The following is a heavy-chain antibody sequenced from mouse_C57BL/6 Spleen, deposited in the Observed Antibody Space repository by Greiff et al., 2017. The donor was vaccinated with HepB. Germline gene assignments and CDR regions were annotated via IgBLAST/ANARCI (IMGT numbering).Heavy chain of an antibody. J-gene: IGHJ4*01. Sequence: SGPELVKPGASVKIPCKASGYTFTDYNMDWVKQSHGKSLEWIGDINPNNGGTIYNQKFKGKATLTVDKSSSTAYMELRSLTSEDTAVYYCARWEDVDYYAMDYWGQGTSVTVSS. CDR1: GYTFTDYN. V-gene: IGHV1-18*01. D-gene: IGHD4-1*01. CDR2: INPNNGGT. CDR3: ARWEDVDYYAMDY.